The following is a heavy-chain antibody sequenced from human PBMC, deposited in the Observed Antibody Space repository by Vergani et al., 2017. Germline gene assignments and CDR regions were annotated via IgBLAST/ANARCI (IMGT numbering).Heavy chain of an antibody. V-gene: IGHV3-30*02. CDR1: GFTLSNYD. CDR2: IQFDGSNQ. Sequence: QVQLVESGGVVIQRGGSLRLSCATSGFTLSNYDMQWIRQGPGKVLEFVAFIQFDGSNQYYADSVKGRFTLSRDFSKNTLYLQMNSLRTDGTATYYCAKHFRGWGIDYWGQGTQVIVSS. D-gene: IGHD3-16*01. CDR3: AKHFRGWGIDY. J-gene: IGHJ4*02.